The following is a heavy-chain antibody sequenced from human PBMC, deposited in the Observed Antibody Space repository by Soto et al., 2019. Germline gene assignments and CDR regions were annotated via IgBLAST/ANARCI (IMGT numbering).Heavy chain of an antibody. J-gene: IGHJ4*02. CDR2: IYYSGST. Sequence: TLSLTCTVSGGSISSGGYYWSWIRQHPGKGLEWIGYIYYSGSTYYNPSLKSRVTISVDTSKNQFSLKLSSVTAADTAVYYCARGTNLRGGWYDYWGQGTLVTVSS. V-gene: IGHV4-31*03. D-gene: IGHD6-19*01. CDR1: GGSISSGGYY. CDR3: ARGTNLRGGWYDY.